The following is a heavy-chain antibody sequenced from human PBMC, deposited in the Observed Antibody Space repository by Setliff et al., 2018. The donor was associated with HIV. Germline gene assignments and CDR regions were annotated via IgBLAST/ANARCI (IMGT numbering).Heavy chain of an antibody. V-gene: IGHV3-66*01. D-gene: IGHD4-4*01. CDR2: IYSGGST. CDR1: GITVSSNY. J-gene: IGHJ3*02. CDR3: ARVYSMGAFDI. Sequence: GGSLRLSCAASGITVSSNYMSWVRQAPGKGLEWVSVIYSGGSTYYADSVRGRFTISRDNSKNTLYLQMNTLRAEDTAVYYCARVYSMGAFDIWGQGAMVTVSS.